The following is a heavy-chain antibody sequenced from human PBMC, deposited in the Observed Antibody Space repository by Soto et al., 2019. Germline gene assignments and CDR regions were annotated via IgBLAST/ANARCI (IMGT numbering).Heavy chain of an antibody. CDR3: ARDGSRISSEYYYYMDV. CDR1: GFTFSSYS. D-gene: IGHD3-22*01. Sequence: EVQLVESGGGLVKPGGSLRLSCAASGFTFSSYSMNWVRQAPGKGLEWVSSISSSSSYIYYADSVKGRFTISIDNLQNSVYLQINCLGAEDTAVYYCARDGSRISSEYYYYMDVWGKGTTVTVSS. CDR2: ISSSSSYI. V-gene: IGHV3-21*01. J-gene: IGHJ6*03.